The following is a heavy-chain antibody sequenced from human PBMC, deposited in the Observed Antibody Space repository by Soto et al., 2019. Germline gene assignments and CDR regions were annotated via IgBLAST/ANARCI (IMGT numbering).Heavy chain of an antibody. D-gene: IGHD5-12*01. CDR2: ISAYNGNT. Sequence: ASVKVSCKASGYTFTSYGISWVRQAPGQGLEWMGWISAYNGNTNYAQKLQGRVTMTTDTSTSTAYMELRSLRSDDTAVYYCASTDIVARIAAFDIWAQGTMVPVS. V-gene: IGHV1-18*01. J-gene: IGHJ3*02. CDR1: GYTFTSYG. CDR3: ASTDIVARIAAFDI.